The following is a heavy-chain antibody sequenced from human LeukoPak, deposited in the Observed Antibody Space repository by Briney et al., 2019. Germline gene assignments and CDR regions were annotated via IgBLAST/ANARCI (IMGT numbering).Heavy chain of an antibody. J-gene: IGHJ4*02. CDR3: ARTYCRGGTCYSWDY. CDR1: GDSISSGDYY. D-gene: IGHD2-15*01. Sequence: SKTLSLTCTVSGDSISSGDYYWSWACQHPGKGLEWIGYINYSGTTYYNPSLTSRVTISVDTSKNQFSLKLSSVTAADTAVYYCARTYCRGGTCYSWDYWGQGTLVTVSS. CDR2: INYSGTT. V-gene: IGHV4-31*03.